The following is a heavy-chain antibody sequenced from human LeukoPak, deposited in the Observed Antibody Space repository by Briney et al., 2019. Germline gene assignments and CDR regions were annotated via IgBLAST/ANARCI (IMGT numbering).Heavy chain of an antibody. CDR3: ARDYYGADEF. D-gene: IGHD4-17*01. Sequence: GGSLRLSCVASGLTFSSNRMHWVRQAPGKGLVWVSQINGDGSRAGYADSVKGRFAISRDNAKNTVYLQMNSLRVEDTALYYCARDYYGADEFWGQGTLVTVSS. CDR2: INGDGSRA. V-gene: IGHV3-74*01. J-gene: IGHJ4*02. CDR1: GLTFSSNR.